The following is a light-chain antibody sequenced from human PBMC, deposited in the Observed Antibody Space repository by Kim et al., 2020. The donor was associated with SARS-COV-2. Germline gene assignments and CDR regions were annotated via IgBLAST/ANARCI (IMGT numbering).Light chain of an antibody. CDR1: SSDIGAYNY. CDR3: ISFTTAATWV. Sequence: QSITISCTGTSSDIGAYNYVSWFQQHPGKAPQLMIYTVTERPSGVSNRFSGSKSGTTASLTISGLQAEDEADYYCISFTTAATWVFGGGTKVTVL. CDR2: TVT. J-gene: IGLJ3*02. V-gene: IGLV2-14*03.